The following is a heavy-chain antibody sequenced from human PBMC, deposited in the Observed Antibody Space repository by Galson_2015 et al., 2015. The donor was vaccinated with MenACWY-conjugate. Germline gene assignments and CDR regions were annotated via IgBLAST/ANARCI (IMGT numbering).Heavy chain of an antibody. CDR3: ARVLTDLPQKNWFDP. CDR1: GYTFTSYA. CDR2: INAGNGNT. Sequence: SVKVSCKASGYTFTSYAMHWVRQAPGQRLEWMGWINAGNGNTKYSQKFQGRVTITRDTSASTAYRELSSLRSEDTAVYYCARVLTDLPQKNWFDPWGQGTLVTVS. D-gene: IGHD3-16*01. V-gene: IGHV1-3*01. J-gene: IGHJ5*02.